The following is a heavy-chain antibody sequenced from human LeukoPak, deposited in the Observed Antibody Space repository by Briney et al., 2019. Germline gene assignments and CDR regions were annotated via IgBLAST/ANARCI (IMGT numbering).Heavy chain of an antibody. CDR3: VKDIGYYYIHDAFDI. D-gene: IGHD3-10*02. J-gene: IGHJ3*02. CDR1: GFSYSSYT. Sequence: PGGSLRLSCVASGFSYSSYTMSWVRQAPGKGLESVSTITDRGSSTFYADSVKGRFTISRDNSKNTLFLQMNSLRAEDTAIYYCVKDIGYYYIHDAFDIWGQGTVVAVSS. V-gene: IGHV3-23*01. CDR2: ITDRGSST.